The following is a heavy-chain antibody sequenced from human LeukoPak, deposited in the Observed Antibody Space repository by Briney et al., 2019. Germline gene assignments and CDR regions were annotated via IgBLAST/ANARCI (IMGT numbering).Heavy chain of an antibody. CDR1: GYTFTGYY. J-gene: IGHJ6*02. D-gene: IGHD3-9*01. CDR3: AREIKSLLLRYFDWLSNGMDV. Sequence: GASVKVSCKASGYTFTGYYMHWVRQAPGQGLEWMGGIIPIFGTANYAQKFQGRVTITADESTSIAYMELSSLRSEDTAVYYCAREIKSLLLRYFDWLSNGMDVWGQGTTVTVSS. V-gene: IGHV1-69*13. CDR2: IIPIFGTA.